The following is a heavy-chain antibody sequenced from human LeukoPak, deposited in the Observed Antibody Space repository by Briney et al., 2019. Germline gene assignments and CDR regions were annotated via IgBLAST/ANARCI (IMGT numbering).Heavy chain of an antibody. Sequence: ASVKVSCKASGYTFTSYAMNWMRQAPRQGLEWMGWINTNAGNPTYAQGFTGRFVFSLDTSVSTAYLQISSLKAEDTAVYYCAGQLYYYDSSGYYAYYYMDVWGKGTTVTISS. CDR2: INTNAGNP. D-gene: IGHD3-22*01. CDR1: GYTFTSYA. J-gene: IGHJ6*03. V-gene: IGHV7-4-1*02. CDR3: AGQLYYYDSSGYYAYYYMDV.